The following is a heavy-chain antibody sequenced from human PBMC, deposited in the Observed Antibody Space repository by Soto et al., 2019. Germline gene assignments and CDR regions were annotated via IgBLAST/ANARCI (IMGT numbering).Heavy chain of an antibody. CDR3: TTSVLSLVVVPLGSV. J-gene: IGHJ4*02. Sequence: GGSLRLSCAASGFTFSNAWMSWVRQAPGKGLEWVGRIKSKTDGGTTDYAAPVKGRFTISRDDSKNTLYLQMNSLKTEDTAVYYCTTSVLSLVVVPLGSVWGQGTLVTVCS. D-gene: IGHD2-2*01. CDR1: GFTFSNAW. V-gene: IGHV3-15*01. CDR2: IKSKTDGGTT.